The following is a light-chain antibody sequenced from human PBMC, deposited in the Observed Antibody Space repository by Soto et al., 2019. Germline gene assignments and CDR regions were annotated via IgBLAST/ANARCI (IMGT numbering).Light chain of an antibody. CDR1: SSNIGSNT. CDR3: AAWDDSLSIWV. V-gene: IGLV1-47*01. CDR2: RNN. Sequence: QSVLTQPPSASGTPGQRVTISCSGSSSNIGSNTVNWYQQLPGTAPKLLIFRNNQRPSGVPDRFSGSKSGTSASLAISGLRSEDEADYYCAAWDDSLSIWVFGGGTKVTVL. J-gene: IGLJ3*02.